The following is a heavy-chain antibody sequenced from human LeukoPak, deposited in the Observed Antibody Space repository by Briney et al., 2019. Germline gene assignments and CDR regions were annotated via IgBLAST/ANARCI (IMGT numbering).Heavy chain of an antibody. D-gene: IGHD6-19*01. Sequence: SETLSLTCTVSGDSISNYYWSWIRQPAGKGLEWIGRIYTSGSTNYNPSLKSRVTMSIDTSKNQFSLKLTSVTAADTATYYCARETSLAGFASGLGFNYWGQGILVTVSS. CDR3: ARETSLAGFASGLGFNY. CDR2: IYTSGST. V-gene: IGHV4-4*07. J-gene: IGHJ4*02. CDR1: GDSISNYY.